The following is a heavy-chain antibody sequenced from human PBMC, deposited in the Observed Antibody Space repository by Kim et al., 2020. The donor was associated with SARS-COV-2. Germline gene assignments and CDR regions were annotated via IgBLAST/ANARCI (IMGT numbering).Heavy chain of an antibody. D-gene: IGHD6-19*01. J-gene: IGHJ6*01. CDR2: ISYDGSNK. CDR3: ASKSGWNDFYYYGMDV. CDR1: GFTFSSYA. Sequence: GGSLRLSCAASGFTFSSYAMHWVRQAPGKGLEWVAVISYDGSNKYYADSVKGRFTISRDNSKNTLYLQMNSLRAEDTAVYYCASKSGWNDFYYYGMDVWG. V-gene: IGHV3-30*04.